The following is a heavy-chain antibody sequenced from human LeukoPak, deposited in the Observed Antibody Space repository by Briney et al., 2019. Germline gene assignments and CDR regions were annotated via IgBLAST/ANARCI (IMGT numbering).Heavy chain of an antibody. CDR3: TTLAVAVPYWYFDL. Sequence: GGSLRHSCAASGFTFSDYYMSWIRQAPGKGLEWVSYISSSSSYTNYADSVKGRFTISRDNAKNSLYLQMNSLRAEDTAVYYCTTLAVAVPYWYFDLWGRGTLVTVSS. J-gene: IGHJ2*01. V-gene: IGHV3-11*03. CDR1: GFTFSDYY. D-gene: IGHD6-19*01. CDR2: ISSSSSYT.